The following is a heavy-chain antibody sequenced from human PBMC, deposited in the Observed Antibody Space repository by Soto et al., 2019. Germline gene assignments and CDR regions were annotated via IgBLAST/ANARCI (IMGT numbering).Heavy chain of an antibody. D-gene: IGHD4-17*01. V-gene: IGHV1-69*04. J-gene: IGHJ6*03. CDR1: GDTFSNHT. CDR2: IIPILGVA. CDR3: ARVAEMGTVTEGYYYYMDV. Sequence: QVQLVQSGAEVKKPGSSVKVSCKASGDTFSNHTISWVRQAPGQGLEWMGRIIPILGVANYAQKFQGRVTITACKSTTTAYMELSSLRSADTAVYYCARVAEMGTVTEGYYYYMDVWGKGTTVTVSS.